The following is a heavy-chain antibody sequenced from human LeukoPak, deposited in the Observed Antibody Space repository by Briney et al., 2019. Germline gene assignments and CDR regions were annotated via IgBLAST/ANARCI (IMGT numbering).Heavy chain of an antibody. D-gene: IGHD3-3*01. CDR1: GGSFSGYY. J-gene: IGHJ4*02. CDR2: INHSGST. Sequence: SETLSLTCAVYGGSFSGYYWSWIRQPPGKGLEWIGEINHSGSTNYNPSLKSRVTISVDTSKNQFSLKLSSVTAADTAGYYCARVRITIFGVVTPPDYWGQGTLVTVSS. CDR3: ARVRITIFGVVTPPDY. V-gene: IGHV4-34*01.